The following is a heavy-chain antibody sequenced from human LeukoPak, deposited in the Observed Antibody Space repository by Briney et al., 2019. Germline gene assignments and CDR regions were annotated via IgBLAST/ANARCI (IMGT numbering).Heavy chain of an antibody. J-gene: IGHJ6*03. V-gene: IGHV1-24*01. CDR3: ARGQKMTTVTTSHYYYYYMDV. Sequence: ASVKVSCKVSGYTLTELSMHWVRQAPGKGLEWMGGFDPEDGETIYAQKFQGRVTITADKSTSTAYMELSSLRSEDTAVYYCARGQKMTTVTTSHYYYYYMDVWGKGTTVTVSS. CDR1: GYTLTELS. CDR2: FDPEDGET. D-gene: IGHD4-17*01.